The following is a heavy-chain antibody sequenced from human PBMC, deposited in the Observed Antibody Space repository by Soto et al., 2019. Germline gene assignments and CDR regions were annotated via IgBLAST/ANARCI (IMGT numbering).Heavy chain of an antibody. D-gene: IGHD6-13*01. CDR1: GYTFTSYG. Sequence: ASVKVSCKASGYTFTSYGISWVRQAPGQGLEWMGWISAYNGNTNYAQKLQGRVTMTTDTSTSTAYMELRSLRSDDTAVYYCARDRGWDSSIWSPRESYQYYYGMDVWGQVTTVTVSS. CDR3: ARDRGWDSSIWSPRESYQYYYGMDV. J-gene: IGHJ6*01. V-gene: IGHV1-18*01. CDR2: ISAYNGNT.